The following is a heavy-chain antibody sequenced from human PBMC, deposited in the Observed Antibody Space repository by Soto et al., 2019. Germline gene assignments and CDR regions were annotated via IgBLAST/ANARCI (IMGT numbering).Heavy chain of an antibody. CDR1: GFNFGFFG. Sequence: QLVESGGDVVQPGKSLRLSCAASGFNFGFFGMHWVRQAPGKGLEWVAFISGDGINTQYADSVRGRFTLSRDYSRKTMYLQMDSLRDEDTALYYCARGNLSFDFDSWGLGTRVTVSS. CDR2: ISGDGINT. CDR3: ARGNLSFDFDS. V-gene: IGHV3-30*03. D-gene: IGHD1-26*01. J-gene: IGHJ4*02.